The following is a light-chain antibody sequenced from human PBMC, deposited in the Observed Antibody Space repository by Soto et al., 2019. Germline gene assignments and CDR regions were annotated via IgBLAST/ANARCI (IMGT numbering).Light chain of an antibody. Sequence: QSALTQPASVSGSPGQSITISCTGTSSDIGAHNYVSWYQQHPHKAPQLIIYDVNNRPSGVSDRLSGSKSGNTASLTISGLQAEDEADYYCSSYTTINPLVFGRGTKVTVL. CDR1: SSDIGAHNY. CDR2: DVN. J-gene: IGLJ2*01. V-gene: IGLV2-14*03. CDR3: SSYTTINPLV.